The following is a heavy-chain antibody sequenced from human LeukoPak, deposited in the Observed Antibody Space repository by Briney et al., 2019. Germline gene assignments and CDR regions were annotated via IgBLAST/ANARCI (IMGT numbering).Heavy chain of an antibody. CDR2: ITYTGST. V-gene: IGHV4-59*01. J-gene: IGHJ4*03. CDR1: GGSIISYY. Sequence: SETLSLTCIISGGSIISYYGSWTRQSPGKGLEWIGYITYTGSTDYDPSLKSRVTISVDTSRNQFSLRLNSVTAADTAVYYCARSYSFEYVWAYWGPGTPFTVSS. CDR3: ARSYSFEYVWAY. D-gene: IGHD3-16*01.